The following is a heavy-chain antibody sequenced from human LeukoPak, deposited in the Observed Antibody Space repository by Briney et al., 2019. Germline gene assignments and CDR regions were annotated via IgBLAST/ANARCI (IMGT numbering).Heavy chain of an antibody. D-gene: IGHD1-1*01. Sequence: GGSLRLSCTASVFRFSFYWMHWVRQVPGKEPVWISRVNSDESDITYADSVKGRFTISRDNAKNTVYLLMNNVRVDDTAVYYCAKEEGHAFFSGTAGFDSWGQGTVVIVSS. V-gene: IGHV3-74*03. J-gene: IGHJ5*01. CDR2: VNSDESDI. CDR3: AKEEGHAFFSGTAGFDS. CDR1: VFRFSFYW.